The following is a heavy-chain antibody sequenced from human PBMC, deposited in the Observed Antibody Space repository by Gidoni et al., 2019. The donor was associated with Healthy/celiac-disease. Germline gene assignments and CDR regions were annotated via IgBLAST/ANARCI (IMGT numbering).Heavy chain of an antibody. CDR3: ARKGEGYYYYGMDV. V-gene: IGHV4-59*01. Sequence: QVQLQESGPGLVKPSETLSLTCTVSGGSISSYYWSWIRQPPRKGLEGIGYIYYSGSTNYNPSLKSRVTISVDTSKNQFSLKLSSVTAADTAVYYCARKGEGYYYYGMDVWGQGTTVTVSS. D-gene: IGHD3-16*01. CDR2: IYYSGST. CDR1: GGSISSYY. J-gene: IGHJ6*02.